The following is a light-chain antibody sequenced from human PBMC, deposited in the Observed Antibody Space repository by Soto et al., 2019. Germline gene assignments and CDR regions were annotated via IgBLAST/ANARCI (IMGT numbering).Light chain of an antibody. V-gene: IGKV3-11*01. Sequence: EIVLTQSPDTLSLPPEERATLSCRASQSISSYLAWYQQKPGQAPRLLIYDASSRATGIPARFSGSGSGTDFTLTISSLEPEDFAVYHCQQLTAGPPQWTFGQGTKVDIK. J-gene: IGKJ1*01. CDR3: QQLTAGPPQWT. CDR2: DAS. CDR1: QSISSY.